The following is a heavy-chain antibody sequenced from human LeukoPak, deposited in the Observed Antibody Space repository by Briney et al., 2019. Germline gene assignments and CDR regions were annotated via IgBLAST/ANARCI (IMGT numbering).Heavy chain of an antibody. J-gene: IGHJ4*02. Sequence: PGGSLRLSCAASGFTFSDEYMSWIRQAPGKGLEWVSYVSNSGSYTNYADSVKGRFTISRDNAKSSLYLQMNSVRAEDTAVYYCARDSSGWSKNYWGQGTLVTVSS. CDR1: GFTFSDEY. CDR2: VSNSGSYT. CDR3: ARDSSGWSKNY. V-gene: IGHV3-11*05. D-gene: IGHD6-19*01.